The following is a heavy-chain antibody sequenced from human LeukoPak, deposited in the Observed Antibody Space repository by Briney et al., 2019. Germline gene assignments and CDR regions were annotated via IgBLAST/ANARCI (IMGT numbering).Heavy chain of an antibody. J-gene: IGHJ4*02. D-gene: IGHD1-26*01. CDR1: GFTFSSNG. V-gene: IGHV3-30*18. CDR2: ISYDGSSK. CDR3: AKEMGATNYFEY. Sequence: GRSLRLSCAASGFTFSSNGMHWVRQAPGKGLEWVGVISYDGSSKYYADSVKGRFTISRDNSKNTLYLQMSSLRAEDTAVYYCAKEMGATNYFEYWGQGTLVTVSS.